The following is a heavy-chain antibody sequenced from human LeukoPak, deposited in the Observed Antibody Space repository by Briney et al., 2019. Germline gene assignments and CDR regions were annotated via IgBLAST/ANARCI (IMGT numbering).Heavy chain of an antibody. CDR2: ITSAGRAI. J-gene: IGHJ4*02. V-gene: IGHV3-11*01. Sequence: PGGSQRLPCAASGFTFSDFYVSWIRQAPGKGLEWVSYITSAGRAIYDADSVQGRITISRDNASNSLYLQMNGLRAEDTAVYYCASDIVDTSGDFWGQGTLVTVSS. D-gene: IGHD1-26*01. CDR1: GFTFSDFY. CDR3: ASDIVDTSGDF.